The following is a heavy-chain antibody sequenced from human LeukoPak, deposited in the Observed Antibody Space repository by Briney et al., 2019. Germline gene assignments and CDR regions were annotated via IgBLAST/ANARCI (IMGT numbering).Heavy chain of an antibody. D-gene: IGHD6-13*01. CDR1: GGSISSYY. V-gene: IGHV4-59*01. Sequence: SETLSLTCTVSGGSISSYYWSWIRQPPGKGLEWIGFIYYSGSTNYNPSLKSLVTISVDTSKNQFSLKLSSVTAADTAVYYCAKDRRPNSYRSRWLDYWGQGTLATVSS. J-gene: IGHJ4*02. CDR2: IYYSGST. CDR3: AKDRRPNSYRSRWLDY.